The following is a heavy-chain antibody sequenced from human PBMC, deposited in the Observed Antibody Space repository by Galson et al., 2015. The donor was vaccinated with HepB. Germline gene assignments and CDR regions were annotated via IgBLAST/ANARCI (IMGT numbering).Heavy chain of an antibody. D-gene: IGHD2-2*02. Sequence: SLRLSCAASGFAFSSSWMSWVRQAPGKGLEWVANINQDASAKAYVDSVKGRFTISRDNAKNSLYLQMNSLRAEDTAVYYCVTYTRAFNVWGQGTLVTVSS. J-gene: IGHJ3*01. CDR2: INQDASAK. CDR1: GFAFSSSW. V-gene: IGHV3-7*03. CDR3: VTYTRAFNV.